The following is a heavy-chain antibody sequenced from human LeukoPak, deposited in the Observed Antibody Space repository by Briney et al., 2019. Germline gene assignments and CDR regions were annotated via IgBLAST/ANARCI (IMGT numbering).Heavy chain of an antibody. CDR2: ISGSGGNT. J-gene: IGHJ4*02. D-gene: IGHD3-10*01. CDR3: AKEHYGSGMTTFDY. V-gene: IGHV3-23*01. Sequence: GGSLGLSCAASGFTFSSYAMTWVRQAPGKGLEWVSGISGSGGNTYYSDSVRGRFTISRDNSKNTLSLQMNSLRAEDTAVYYCAKEHYGSGMTTFDYWGQGTLVTVSS. CDR1: GFTFSSYA.